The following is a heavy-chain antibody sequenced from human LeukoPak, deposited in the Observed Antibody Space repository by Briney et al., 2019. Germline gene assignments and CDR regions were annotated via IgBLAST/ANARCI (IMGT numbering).Heavy chain of an antibody. Sequence: PGGSLRLSCAASGFTFSSYAMSWVRQAPGKGLEWVSAISGSGGSTYYADSVKGRFTISRDNSKNTLYLQMNSLRAEDTAVYYCARDTGTTYCYGSGSSDGMDVWGQGTTVTVSS. J-gene: IGHJ6*02. CDR3: ARDTGTTYCYGSGSSDGMDV. CDR1: GFTFSSYA. CDR2: ISGSGGST. V-gene: IGHV3-23*01. D-gene: IGHD3-10*01.